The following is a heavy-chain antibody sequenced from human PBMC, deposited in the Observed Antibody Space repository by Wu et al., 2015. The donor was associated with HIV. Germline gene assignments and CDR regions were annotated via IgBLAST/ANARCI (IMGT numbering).Heavy chain of an antibody. CDR2: INPQSDDT. V-gene: IGHV1-2*02. Sequence: QVQVVQSGAEVQKPGASVKVSCKASGYTFTDYYXHWVRQAPGQGLEWMGCINPQSDDTKYAQKFQGRVTMTRDTSTNTAYMELSGLTFDDTAMYYCLTAIDGIVYWGQGPLVTVSS. J-gene: IGHJ4*02. CDR1: GYTFTDYY. CDR3: LTAIDGIVY. D-gene: IGHD5-24*01.